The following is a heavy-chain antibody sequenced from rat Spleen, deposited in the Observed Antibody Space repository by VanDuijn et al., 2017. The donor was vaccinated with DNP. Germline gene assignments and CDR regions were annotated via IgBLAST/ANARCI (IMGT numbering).Heavy chain of an antibody. J-gene: IGHJ2*01. Sequence: EGQMVDCGGGLGQPGRSLQVSCEASGFTFSDYNMAWVRQAPKKGLEWIATISYDGSSTSYRDSVKGRFTISRDNAENTQYLQMDSLRSEDTATYYCARPDYWGQGVMVTVSS. V-gene: IGHV5-7*01. CDR3: ARPDY. CDR2: ISYDGSST. CDR1: GFTFSDYN.